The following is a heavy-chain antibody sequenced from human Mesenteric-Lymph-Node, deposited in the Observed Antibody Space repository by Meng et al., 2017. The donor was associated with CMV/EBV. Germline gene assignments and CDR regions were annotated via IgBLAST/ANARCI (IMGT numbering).Heavy chain of an antibody. J-gene: IGHJ4*02. CDR2: INPNSGGT. CDR3: ARFLEAGYPVFDY. Sequence: ASVKVSCKASGYTFTGYYMHWVRQAPGQGLEWMGWINPNSGGTNYAQKFQGRVTMTRNTSISTAYMVLSSLTSDDTAVYYCARFLEAGYPVFDYWGQGALVTVSS. V-gene: IGHV1-2*02. D-gene: IGHD5-12*01. CDR1: GYTFTGYY.